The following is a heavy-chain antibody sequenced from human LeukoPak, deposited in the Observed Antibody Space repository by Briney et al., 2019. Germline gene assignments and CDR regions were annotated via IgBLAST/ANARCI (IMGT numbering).Heavy chain of an antibody. V-gene: IGHV4-59*12. Sequence: PSETLSLTCSVSGGSITSYYWSWIRQPPGKGLEWVGYIYYSGSTNYNPSLKSRVTISVDTSKNQFSLKLSSVTAADTAVYYCAREIGGMDVWGQGTTVTVSS. J-gene: IGHJ6*02. D-gene: IGHD3-22*01. CDR3: AREIGGMDV. CDR2: IYYSGST. CDR1: GGSITSYY.